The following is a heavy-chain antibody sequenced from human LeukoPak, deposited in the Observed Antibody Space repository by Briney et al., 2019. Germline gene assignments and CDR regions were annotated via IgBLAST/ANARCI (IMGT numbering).Heavy chain of an antibody. J-gene: IGHJ4*02. CDR2: IKSKTDGGTT. CDR1: GFTFSNAW. V-gene: IGHV3-15*01. CDR3: TTVGNPYASAY. D-gene: IGHD3-16*01. Sequence: PGGSLRLSCAASGFTFSNAWMSWVRQAPGKGLEWFGRIKSKTDGGTTEYAVPVKGRFTISRDDSKNMLYLQMNSLKTEDTAVYYCTTVGNPYASAYWGQGALVTVSS.